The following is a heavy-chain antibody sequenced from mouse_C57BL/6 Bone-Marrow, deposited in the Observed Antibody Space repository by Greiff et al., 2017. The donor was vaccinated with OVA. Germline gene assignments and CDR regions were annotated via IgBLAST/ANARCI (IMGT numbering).Heavy chain of an antibody. CDR3: GIRGFAY. CDR2: IDPSDSYT. Sequence: QVQLQQPGAELVRPGTSVKLSCKASGYTFTSYWMHWVKQRPGQGLEWIGVIDPSDSYTNYNQKFKGKATLTVDTSSSTAYMQLSSLTSEDSAVYYCGIRGFAYWGQGTLVTVSA. V-gene: IGHV1-59*01. CDR1: GYTFTSYW. J-gene: IGHJ3*01.